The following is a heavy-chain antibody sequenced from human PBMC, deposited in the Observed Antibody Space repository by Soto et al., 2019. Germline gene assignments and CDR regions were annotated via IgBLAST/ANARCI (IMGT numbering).Heavy chain of an antibody. Sequence: ASVKVSCKASGYTFTSNGISWVRQAPGQGLEWMGWISANSGNTNYPQKLQGRVIMTTETSTTTAYMELRSLRSDDTAVYHCARDRNHGLDTWGQGTPVTVSS. D-gene: IGHD1-1*01. J-gene: IGHJ5*02. V-gene: IGHV1-18*01. CDR2: ISANSGNT. CDR1: GYTFTSNG. CDR3: ARDRNHGLDT.